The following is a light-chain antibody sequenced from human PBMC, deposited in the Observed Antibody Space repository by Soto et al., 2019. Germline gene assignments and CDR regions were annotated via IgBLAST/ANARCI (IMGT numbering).Light chain of an antibody. CDR2: EVS. CDR3: TSSTSDSLYV. J-gene: IGLJ1*01. CDR1: TSDVGGYNY. Sequence: QSALTQPASVSGSPGQSITISCTGTTSDVGGYNYVSWYQQHPGKAPKLIIWEVSNRPSGVSNRFSGSKSGNTASLTISGLLAEDEADYFCTSSTSDSLYVFGTGTKVTVL. V-gene: IGLV2-14*01.